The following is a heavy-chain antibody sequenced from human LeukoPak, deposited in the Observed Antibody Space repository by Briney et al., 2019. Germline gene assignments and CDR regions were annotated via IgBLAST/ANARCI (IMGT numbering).Heavy chain of an antibody. J-gene: IGHJ3*02. CDR2: IHHSGTT. Sequence: PSETLSHTCGVSGGSISHGYWWSWVRQPPGKGLEWIGEIHHSGTTYYNPSLRSGVTIPVDRSKNLFSLRLTSVTAADTAIYYCASPMTFVVRGVAGIDAFDIWGQGTMVTVSS. V-gene: IGHV4-4*02. D-gene: IGHD3-10*01. CDR3: ASPMTFVVRGVAGIDAFDI. CDR1: GGSISHGYW.